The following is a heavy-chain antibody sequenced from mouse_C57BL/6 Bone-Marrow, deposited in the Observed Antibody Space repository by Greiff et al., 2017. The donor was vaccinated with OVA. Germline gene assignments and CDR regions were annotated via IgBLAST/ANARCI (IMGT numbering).Heavy chain of an antibody. CDR3: ARGSNYEGYYAMDY. V-gene: IGHV15-2*01. Sequence: QVQLQQSGSELRSPGSSVKLSCKDFDSEVFPIAYMSWVRQKPGHGFEWIGGILPSIGRTIYGEKLEDKATLDEDSLSKPAYLELNSLTSEDSAIYYCARGSNYEGYYAMDYWGQGTSVTVSS. CDR2: ILPSIGRT. D-gene: IGHD2-5*01. CDR1: DSEVFPIAY. J-gene: IGHJ4*01.